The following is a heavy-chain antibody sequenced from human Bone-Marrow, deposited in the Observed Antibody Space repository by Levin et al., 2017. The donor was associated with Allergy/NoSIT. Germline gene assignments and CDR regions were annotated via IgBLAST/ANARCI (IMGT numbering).Heavy chain of an antibody. CDR3: ARVGGSAIVTNYFDF. Sequence: SQTLSLTCTVSGGSIGSGDSYWSWIRQPPGKDLEWIGYIYYRGSTTYNPSLKSRLAISVDTSKNQFSLNLQSVTAADTAVYFCARVGGSAIVTNYFDFWGPGILVTVSS. CDR2: IYYRGST. D-gene: IGHD5-18*01. J-gene: IGHJ4*02. V-gene: IGHV4-30-4*01. CDR1: GGSIGSGDSY.